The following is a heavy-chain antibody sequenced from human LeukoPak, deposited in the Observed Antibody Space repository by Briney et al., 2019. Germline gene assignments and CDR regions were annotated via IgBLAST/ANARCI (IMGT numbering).Heavy chain of an antibody. Sequence: GGSLRLSCAASGFTFSSYAMSWVRQAPGKGLEWVSAISGSGGSTYYADSVKGRFTISRDNSKNTLYLQMNSLRAEDTAVYYCVRLLRRSGYYADYWGQGTLVTVSS. CDR2: ISGSGGST. CDR3: VRLLRRSGYYADY. CDR1: GFTFSSYA. J-gene: IGHJ4*02. D-gene: IGHD3-3*01. V-gene: IGHV3-23*01.